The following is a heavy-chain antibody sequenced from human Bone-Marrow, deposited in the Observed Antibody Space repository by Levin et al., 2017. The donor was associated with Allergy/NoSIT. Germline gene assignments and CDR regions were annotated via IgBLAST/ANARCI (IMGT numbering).Heavy chain of an antibody. Sequence: SETLSLTCSVSGDSVNFFYWSWIRQAPGKGLEWIGSIYDSGKTNYNPSLMSRLAMSVDRSKNQFSLKVTSVTAADSAMYYCAGLGFCDRGSCYEGYYYYMDVWGKGTTVTVSS. J-gene: IGHJ6*03. CDR3: AGLGFCDRGSCYEGYYYYMDV. D-gene: IGHD2-15*01. V-gene: IGHV4-59*02. CDR2: IYDSGKT. CDR1: GDSVNFFY.